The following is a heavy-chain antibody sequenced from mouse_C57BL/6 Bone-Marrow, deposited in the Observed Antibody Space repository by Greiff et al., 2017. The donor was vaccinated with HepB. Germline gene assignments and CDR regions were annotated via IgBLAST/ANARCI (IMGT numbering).Heavy chain of an antibody. Sequence: QVQLQQPGAELVKPGASVKLSCKASGYTFTSYWMHWVKQMPGQGLEWIGMIHPNSGSTNYNEKFKSKATLTVDKSSSTAYMQLSSLTSEDSAVFYCARSSIAWFAYWGQGTLVTVSA. CDR3: ARSSIAWFAY. V-gene: IGHV1-64*01. J-gene: IGHJ3*01. D-gene: IGHD2-10*02. CDR2: IHPNSGST. CDR1: GYTFTSYW.